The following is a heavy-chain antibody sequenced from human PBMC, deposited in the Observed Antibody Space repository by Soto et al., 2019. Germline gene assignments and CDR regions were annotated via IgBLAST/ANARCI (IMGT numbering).Heavy chain of an antibody. D-gene: IGHD3-3*02. Sequence: QVQLVQSGAEVKKPGSSVTVSCKASGDLCRICALLCARRASARAREGMGGIIPIFPTPDYAQKFQGRVTITADESTSTAYMELTSLRSEDTAVYYCARDKDRQQLGGNYYYGIDVWGQGTTVTVSS. CDR1: GDLCRICA. CDR2: IIPIFPTP. V-gene: IGHV1-69*12. J-gene: IGHJ6*02. CDR3: ARDKDRQQLGGNYYYGIDV.